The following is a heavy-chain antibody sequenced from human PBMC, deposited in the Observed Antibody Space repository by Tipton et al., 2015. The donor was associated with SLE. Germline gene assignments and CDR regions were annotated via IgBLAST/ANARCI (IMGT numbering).Heavy chain of an antibody. CDR3: ARDNYYNMDV. CDR2: IRVGGSDK. V-gene: IGHV3-30*02. Sequence: SLRLSCAGSESTFSFPWVRQAPGKGLGWLTFIRVGGSDKDYADSVKGRFSISRDNSKNMVYLQLDRLRTEDTAVYFCARDNYYNMDVWGQGTTVTVS. J-gene: IGHJ6*03. CDR1: ESTFS.